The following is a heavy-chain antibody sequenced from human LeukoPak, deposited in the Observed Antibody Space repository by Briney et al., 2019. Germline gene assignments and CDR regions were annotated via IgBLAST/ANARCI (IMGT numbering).Heavy chain of an antibody. V-gene: IGHV3-23*01. J-gene: IGHJ4*02. CDR1: GFTFNNYG. Sequence: GGSLRLSCAASGFTFNNYGMTWVRQAPGKGLEWVSHISGSGSSTYYADSVKGRFTISRDNDKNTVYLQMNSLRAEDTAVYYCAREFRVSYYGSGSYRRDRYYFDYWGQGTLVTVSS. CDR2: ISGSGSST. D-gene: IGHD3-10*01. CDR3: AREFRVSYYGSGSYRRDRYYFDY.